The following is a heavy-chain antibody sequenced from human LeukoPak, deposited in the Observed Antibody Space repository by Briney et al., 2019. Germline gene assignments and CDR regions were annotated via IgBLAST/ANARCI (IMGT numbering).Heavy chain of an antibody. CDR2: ISAYNGNT. D-gene: IGHD3-3*01. Sequence: GASVKVSCKASGYTFTSYGISWVRQAPGQGLEWMGWISAYNGNTNYAQKLQGRVTMTTDTSTSTAYMELRSLRSDDTAVYYCARTEITSFGVGIVAPDYWGQGTLVTVSS. CDR3: ARTEITSFGVGIVAPDY. J-gene: IGHJ4*02. V-gene: IGHV1-18*01. CDR1: GYTFTSYG.